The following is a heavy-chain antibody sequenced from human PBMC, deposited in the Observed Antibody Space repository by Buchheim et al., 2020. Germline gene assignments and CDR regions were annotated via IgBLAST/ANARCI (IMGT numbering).Heavy chain of an antibody. CDR2: INIGSGTI. Sequence: EVQVVESGGGLVQPGGSLRLSCAASGFSFSDYSMNWVRQAPGKGLEWISYINIGSGTIDYADSVKGRFTISRDNVKNSLYLQMNSLTDEDTAVYYCVRDRNWAFDYWGQGT. J-gene: IGHJ4*02. CDR1: GFSFSDYS. CDR3: VRDRNWAFDY. D-gene: IGHD7-27*01. V-gene: IGHV3-48*02.